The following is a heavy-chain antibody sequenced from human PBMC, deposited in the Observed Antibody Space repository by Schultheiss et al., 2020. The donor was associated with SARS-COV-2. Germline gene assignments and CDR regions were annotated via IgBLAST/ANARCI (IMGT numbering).Heavy chain of an antibody. CDR3: ARQRYNWNDDGMDV. D-gene: IGHD1-1*01. V-gene: IGHV4-59*08. CDR2: IYYSGST. CDR1: GGSISSYY. J-gene: IGHJ6*02. Sequence: SETLSLTCTVSGGSISSYYWSWIRQPPGKGQEWIGYIYYSGSTNYNPSLKSRVTMSVDTSKNQFSLKLSSVTAADTAVYYCARQRYNWNDDGMDVWGQGTTVTVSS.